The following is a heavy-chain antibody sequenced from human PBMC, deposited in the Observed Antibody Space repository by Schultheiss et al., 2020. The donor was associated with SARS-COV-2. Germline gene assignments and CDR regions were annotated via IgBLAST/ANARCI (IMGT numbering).Heavy chain of an antibody. V-gene: IGHV1-18*01. CDR1: GYTFTSYG. CDR3: ARGVGGSLDY. CDR2: ISAYNGNT. D-gene: IGHD1-26*01. J-gene: IGHJ4*02. Sequence: GGSLRLSCKASGYTFTSYGISWVRQAPGQGLEWMGWISAYNGNTNYAQKLQGRVTMTEDTSKDTAYMELSSLRSDDTAVYYCARGVGGSLDYWGQGTLVTVSS.